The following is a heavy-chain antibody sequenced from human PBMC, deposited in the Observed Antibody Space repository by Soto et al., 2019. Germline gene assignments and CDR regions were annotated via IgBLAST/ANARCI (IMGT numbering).Heavy chain of an antibody. D-gene: IGHD3-22*01. CDR2: IYPGDSDT. CDR1: GYSFTSYW. J-gene: IGHJ4*02. V-gene: IGHV5-51*01. Sequence: GESLKISCKGSGYSFTSYWIGWVRQMPGKGLEWMGIIYPGDSDTRYSPSFQGQVTISADKSISTAYLQWSSLRASDTAMYSCARHLDRNYYPPFDQWGQGTLVTVSS. CDR3: ARHLDRNYYPPFDQ.